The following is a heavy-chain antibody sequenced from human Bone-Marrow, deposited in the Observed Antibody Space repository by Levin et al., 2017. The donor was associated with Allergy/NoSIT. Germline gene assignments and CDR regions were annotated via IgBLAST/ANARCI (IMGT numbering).Heavy chain of an antibody. Sequence: QTGGSLRLSCAASGFTFSSYAMHWVRQAPGKGLEWVAIVSYDGSNKYYADSVKGRFTISRDKSSNTLYLRMNSLRTEDTAVYYCAKAGDTLRGSQYLDYWGQGTLVTVSS. V-gene: IGHV3-30*18. J-gene: IGHJ4*02. CDR2: VSYDGSNK. D-gene: IGHD5-18*01. CDR1: GFTFSSYA. CDR3: AKAGDTLRGSQYLDY.